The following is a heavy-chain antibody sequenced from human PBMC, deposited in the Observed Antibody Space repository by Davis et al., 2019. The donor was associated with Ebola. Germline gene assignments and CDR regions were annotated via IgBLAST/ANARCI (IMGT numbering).Heavy chain of an antibody. Sequence: PGGSLRLSCAASGFTFSSYAMSWVRQAPGKGLEWVSAISGSGGSTYYADSVKGRFTISRDNSKNTLYLQMNSLGAEDTAVYYCAKVDYGDLFFDYWGQGTLVTVSS. V-gene: IGHV3-23*01. CDR3: AKVDYGDLFFDY. CDR2: ISGSGGST. CDR1: GFTFSSYA. D-gene: IGHD4-17*01. J-gene: IGHJ4*02.